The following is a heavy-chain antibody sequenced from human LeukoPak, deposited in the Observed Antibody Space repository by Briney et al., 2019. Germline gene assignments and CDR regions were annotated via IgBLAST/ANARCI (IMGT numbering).Heavy chain of an antibody. CDR1: GGSISSYY. CDR2: IYYSGST. V-gene: IGHV4-59*08. Sequence: SETLSLTCTVSGGSISSYYWSWIRQPPGKGLEWIGYIYYSGSTNYNPSLKSRVTISVDTSKNQFSLKLSSVTAADTAVYYCARCPITPEGDYMDVWGKGTTVTVSS. J-gene: IGHJ6*03. D-gene: IGHD2-15*01. CDR3: ARCPITPEGDYMDV.